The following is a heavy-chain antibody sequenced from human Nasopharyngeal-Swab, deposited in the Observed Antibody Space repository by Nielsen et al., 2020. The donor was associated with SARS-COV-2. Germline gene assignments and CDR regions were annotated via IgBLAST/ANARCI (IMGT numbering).Heavy chain of an antibody. CDR1: GYSFTNYE. CDR2: INPSIGSI. J-gene: IGHJ4*02. V-gene: IGHV1-46*01. CDR3: AREGVNYGGNSFDY. Sequence: ASVKVSCKASGYSFTNYEMNWVRQPPGQGLEWMGLINPSIGSISNARKFQDRITMTRDTSTSTLYMELSSLSSEDTAVYYCAREGVNYGGNSFDYWGQGALVTVSS. D-gene: IGHD4-23*01.